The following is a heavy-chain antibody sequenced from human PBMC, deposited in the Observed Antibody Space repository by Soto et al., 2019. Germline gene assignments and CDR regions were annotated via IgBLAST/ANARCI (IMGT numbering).Heavy chain of an antibody. CDR3: AGDTGSYGYRQGSYSYYGMDV. D-gene: IGHD5-18*01. Sequence: QVQLVQSGAEVTKPGSSVKVSCKASGGTFSSYAISWVRQAPGQGLEWMGGIIPIFGTANYAQKFQGRVTITADESTSTADMERSSLRSEDTAVYYCAGDTGSYGYRQGSYSYYGMDVWGQGTTVTVSS. J-gene: IGHJ6*02. V-gene: IGHV1-69*01. CDR2: IIPIFGTA. CDR1: GGTFSSYA.